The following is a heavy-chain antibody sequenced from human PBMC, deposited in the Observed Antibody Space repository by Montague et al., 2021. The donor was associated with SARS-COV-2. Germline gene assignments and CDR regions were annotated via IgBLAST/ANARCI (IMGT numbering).Heavy chain of an antibody. J-gene: IGHJ4*02. CDR3: VRASDNYYPSGPLVGFDL. V-gene: IGHV4-30-4*08. CDR1: GGSIKTTEYY. Sequence: TLSLTCNVSGGSIKTTEYYWGWIRQSPGKGLEWIGYAYFRGTTYFXXXLKTRTTISIDTSKSQFSLKLRSVTAADTAVYFCVRASDNYYPSGPLVGFDLWGLGTLVTVSS. D-gene: IGHD3-10*01. CDR2: AYFRGTT.